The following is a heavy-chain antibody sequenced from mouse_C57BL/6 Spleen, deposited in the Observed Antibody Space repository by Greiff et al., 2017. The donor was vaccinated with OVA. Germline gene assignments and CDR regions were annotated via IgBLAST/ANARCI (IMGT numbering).Heavy chain of an antibody. CDR2: ISYDGSN. V-gene: IGHV3-6*01. CDR1: GYSITSGYY. J-gene: IGHJ4*01. Sequence: EVQLVESGPGLVKPSQSLSLTCSVTGYSITSGYYWNWIRQLPGNKLEWMGYISYDGSNNYNPSLKNRISITRDTSKNQFFLKLNSVTTEDTATYYCARHEDYYAMDYWGQGTSVTVSS. CDR3: ARHEDYYAMDY.